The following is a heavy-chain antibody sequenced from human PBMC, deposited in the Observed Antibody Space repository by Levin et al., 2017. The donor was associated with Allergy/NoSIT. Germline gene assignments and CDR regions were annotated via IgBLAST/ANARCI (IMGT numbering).Heavy chain of an antibody. CDR3: ARTFRYCSGGSCYSAYYYGMDV. Sequence: GESLKISCAASGFTFSSYEMNWVRQAPGKGLEWVSYISSSGSTIYYADSVKGRFTISRDNAKNSLYLQMNSLRAEDTAVYYCARTFRYCSGGSCYSAYYYGMDVWGQGTTVTVSS. CDR2: ISSSGSTI. J-gene: IGHJ6*02. V-gene: IGHV3-48*03. CDR1: GFTFSSYE. D-gene: IGHD2-15*01.